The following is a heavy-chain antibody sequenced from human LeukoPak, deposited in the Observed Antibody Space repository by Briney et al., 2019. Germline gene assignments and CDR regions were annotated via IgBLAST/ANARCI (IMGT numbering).Heavy chain of an antibody. J-gene: IGHJ6*02. CDR2: INPNSGGT. Sequence: GASVTVSFKASGYTFTVYYMHWVRQAPGQGLEYMGWINPNSGGTKSAQKFQGRVTMTRDTSISTGYMELSGLASDDAAVYYCARTSVEVGQNYYGMDVWGQGTTVTVSS. CDR3: ARTSVEVGQNYYGMDV. CDR1: GYTFTVYY. V-gene: IGHV1-2*02. D-gene: IGHD3-22*01.